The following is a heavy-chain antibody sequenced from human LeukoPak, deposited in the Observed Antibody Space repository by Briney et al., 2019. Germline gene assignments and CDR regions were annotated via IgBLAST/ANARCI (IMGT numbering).Heavy chain of an antibody. CDR3: ARASMITFGGVIVPFDR. CDR1: GGSFSGYY. V-gene: IGHV4-34*01. J-gene: IGHJ5*02. CDR2: INHSGST. D-gene: IGHD3-16*02. Sequence: SETLSLTCAVYGGSFSGYYWSWIRQPPGKGLEWIGEINHSGSTNYNPSLKSRVTISVDTSKNQFSLKLSSVTAADTAVYYCARASMITFGGVIVPFDRWGQGTLVTVSS.